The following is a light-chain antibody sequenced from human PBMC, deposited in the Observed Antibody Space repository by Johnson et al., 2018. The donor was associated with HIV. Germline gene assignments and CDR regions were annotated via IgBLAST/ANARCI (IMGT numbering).Light chain of an antibody. CDR3: GTWDSSLSEGV. CDR1: SSNIGNNY. V-gene: IGLV1-51*02. Sequence: HSVLTQPPSVSAAPGQKVTISCSGSSSNIGNNYVSWYQQLPGTAPKLLIYENNKRPSGIPDRFSGSKYGTSATLGITGLQTGDEAGYSCGTWDSSLSEGVFGTGTKVTVL. CDR2: ENN. J-gene: IGLJ1*01.